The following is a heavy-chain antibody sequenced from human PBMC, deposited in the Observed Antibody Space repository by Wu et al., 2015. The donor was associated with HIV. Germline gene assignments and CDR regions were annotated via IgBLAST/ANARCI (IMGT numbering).Heavy chain of an antibody. CDR2: IIPIFGTA. D-gene: IGHD4-17*01. Sequence: QVQLVQSGAEVKKPGSSVKVSCKASGGTFSSYAISWVRQAPGQGLEWMGGIIPIFGTANYAQKFQGRVTITADESTSTAYMELSSLRSEDTAVYYCARGGYGDYRGFDYYYYMDVWGKGTTGHRLL. J-gene: IGHJ6*03. V-gene: IGHV1-69*12. CDR3: ARGGYGDYRGFDYYYYMDV. CDR1: GGTFSSYA.